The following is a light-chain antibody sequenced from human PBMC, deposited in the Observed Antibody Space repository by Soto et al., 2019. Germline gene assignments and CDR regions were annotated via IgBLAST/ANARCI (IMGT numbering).Light chain of an antibody. J-gene: IGKJ1*01. CDR2: KAS. CDR1: QSINSW. Sequence: DIQLIQSPSTLSASVGDRVTITCRASQSINSWLAWYQQMPGKAPKLLIYKASSLDTGVPSRFSGTGSGTEFTLTISSLQPDDFATYYCQQYNTWWTFGQGTKVEIK. V-gene: IGKV1-5*03. CDR3: QQYNTWWT.